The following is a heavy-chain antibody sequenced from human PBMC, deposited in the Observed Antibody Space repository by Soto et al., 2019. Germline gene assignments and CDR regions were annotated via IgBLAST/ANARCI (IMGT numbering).Heavy chain of an antibody. Sequence: QVQLQESGPGXXXXSXTXSLTCTISGGSIXGYYWTWIRQSPGKGLEYIGYVYNGNTNYNPSLNSRVTISVDTSKNQFSLKLSSVTAADTAXXYCXXXSSXGDYAYWGQGTLVTVSS. D-gene: IGHD3-16*01. CDR3: XXXSSXGDYAY. CDR1: GGSIXGYY. J-gene: IGHJ4*02. V-gene: IGHV4-59*08. CDR2: VYNGNT.